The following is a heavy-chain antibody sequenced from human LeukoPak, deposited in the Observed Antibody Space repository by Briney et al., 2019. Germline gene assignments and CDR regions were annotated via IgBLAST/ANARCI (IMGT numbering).Heavy chain of an antibody. D-gene: IGHD7-27*01. CDR1: GDSVSSNSVA. J-gene: IGHJ2*01. CDR3: ASNWGSDWYFDL. Sequence: SQTLSLTCAISGDSVSSNSVAWNRIRQSPSRGLEWLGRTYYRSKWYNDYAVSVKSRITINPDTSKNQFSLQLNSVTPEDTAVYYCASNWGSDWYFDLWGRGTLVTVSS. V-gene: IGHV6-1*01. CDR2: TYYRSKWYN.